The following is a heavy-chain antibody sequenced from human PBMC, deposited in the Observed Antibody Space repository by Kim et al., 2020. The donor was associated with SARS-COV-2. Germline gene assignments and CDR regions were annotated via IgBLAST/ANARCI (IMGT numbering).Heavy chain of an antibody. CDR3: ARGRVHGDYELDY. CDR1: GGSFSGYY. Sequence: SETLSLTCAVYGGSFSGYYWSWIRQPPGKGLEWIGEINHSGSTNYNPSLKSRVTISVDTSKNQFSLKLSSVTAADTAVYYCARGRVHGDYELDYWGQGTLVTVSS. D-gene: IGHD4-17*01. J-gene: IGHJ4*02. V-gene: IGHV4-34*01. CDR2: INHSGST.